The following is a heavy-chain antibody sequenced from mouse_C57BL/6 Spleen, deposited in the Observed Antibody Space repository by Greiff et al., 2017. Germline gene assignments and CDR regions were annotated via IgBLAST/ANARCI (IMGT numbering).Heavy chain of an antibody. D-gene: IGHD1-1*01. V-gene: IGHV1-52*01. CDR2: IDPSDSET. CDR3: AREYYGSIYFDY. Sequence: VQLQQPGAELVRPGSSVKLSCKASGYTFTSYWMHWVKQRPIQGLEWIGNIDPSDSETHYNQKFKDKATLTVDKSSSTAYMQLSSLTSEDSAVYYCAREYYGSIYFDYWGQGTTLTVSS. J-gene: IGHJ2*01. CDR1: GYTFTSYW.